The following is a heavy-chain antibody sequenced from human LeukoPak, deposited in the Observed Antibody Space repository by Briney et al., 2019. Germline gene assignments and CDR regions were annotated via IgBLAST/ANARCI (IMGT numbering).Heavy chain of an antibody. J-gene: IGHJ3*02. D-gene: IGHD6-6*01. Sequence: ASVKVSCKASGYTFTGYYMHWVRQAPGQGLEWMEWINPNSGGTNYAQKFQGRVTMTRDTSISTAYMELSRLRSDDTAVYYCARGRAARPDDAFDIWGQGTMVTVSS. CDR1: GYTFTGYY. CDR3: ARGRAARPDDAFDI. CDR2: INPNSGGT. V-gene: IGHV1-2*02.